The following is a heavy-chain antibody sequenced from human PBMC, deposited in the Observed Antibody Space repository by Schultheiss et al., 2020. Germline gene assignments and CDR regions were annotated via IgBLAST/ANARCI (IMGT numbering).Heavy chain of an antibody. J-gene: IGHJ5*02. D-gene: IGHD6-19*01. CDR1: GFTFSDYY. CDR3: ARRSSSGYSSGSRYNWFDP. Sequence: GGSLRLSCAASGFTFSDYYMSWIRQAPGKGLEWVSYISSSSSYTNYADSVKGRFTISRDNAKNSLYLQMNSLRAEDTAVYYCARRSSSGYSSGSRYNWFDPWGQGTLVTVSS. CDR2: ISSSSSYT. V-gene: IGHV3-11*06.